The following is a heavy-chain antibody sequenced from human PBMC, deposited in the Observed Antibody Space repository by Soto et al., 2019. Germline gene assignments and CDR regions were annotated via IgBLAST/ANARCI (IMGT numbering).Heavy chain of an antibody. Sequence: GGSLRLSCAASGFTFSSYGMHWVRQAPGKGLEWVAVISYDGSNKYYADSVKGRLTISRNNSKNTLYLQMNGLRAEDTAVYYCANSYLYIGTVGAFDIWGQGTMVTVSS. J-gene: IGHJ3*02. D-gene: IGHD2-8*01. CDR3: ANSYLYIGTVGAFDI. V-gene: IGHV3-30*18. CDR1: GFTFSSYG. CDR2: ISYDGSNK.